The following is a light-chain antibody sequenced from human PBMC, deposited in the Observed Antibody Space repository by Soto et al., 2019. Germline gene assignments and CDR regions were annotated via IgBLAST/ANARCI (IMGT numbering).Light chain of an antibody. V-gene: IGLV2-23*01. Sequence: QSVLTQSASVSGSPGQSITISCTGTSSDVGSHKLVSWYQQYPGKAPELIIFEATKRPSGVPNRFSGSKSGSTASLTISGLQAEDEADYYCCSNADGSTYVFGTGTKLTVL. CDR2: EAT. CDR3: CSNADGSTYV. CDR1: SSDVGSHKL. J-gene: IGLJ1*01.